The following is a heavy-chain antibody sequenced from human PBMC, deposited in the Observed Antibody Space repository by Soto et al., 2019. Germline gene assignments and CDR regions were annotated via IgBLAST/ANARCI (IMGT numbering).Heavy chain of an antibody. Sequence: PGGSLRLSCAASGFTFSSYWMHWVRQAPGKGLVWVSRIKGDGSDTGYADSMKGRFTISRDNAENTLYLQMNSLRVEDTAVYYCARPRSSSWSQEAFDIWGQGAMVTVSS. CDR1: GFTFSSYW. D-gene: IGHD6-13*01. J-gene: IGHJ3*02. CDR2: IKGDGSDT. V-gene: IGHV3-74*01. CDR3: ARPRSSSWSQEAFDI.